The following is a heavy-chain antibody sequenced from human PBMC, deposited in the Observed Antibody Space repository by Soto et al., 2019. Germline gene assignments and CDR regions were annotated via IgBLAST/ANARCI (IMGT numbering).Heavy chain of an antibody. CDR1: GFTLSTYG. D-gene: IGHD6-13*01. CDR3: AKSSSSWYNYYYYYGMDV. CDR2: ISYDGSNK. J-gene: IGHJ6*02. V-gene: IGHV3-30*18. Sequence: GGSLRLSCAASGFTLSTYGMHLVRQAPSKGLEWVAVISYDGSNKYYTDSVKGRFTISGDNSKNALSLQMNSLRAEDTAVYYCAKSSSSWYNYYYYYGMDVWGQGTTVPVSS.